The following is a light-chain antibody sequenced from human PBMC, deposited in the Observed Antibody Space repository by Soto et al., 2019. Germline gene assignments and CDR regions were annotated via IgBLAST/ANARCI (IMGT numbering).Light chain of an antibody. CDR3: QVWDSSNDPPYV. CDR2: DDS. V-gene: IGLV3-21*02. CDR1: NIGSKS. Sequence: SYELTQPPSVSVAPGQTARITCGGNNIGSKSVHWYQQKPGQAPVLVVYDDSGRPSGIPERFSGSNSGNTATLTISRVEAGDEADYYCQVWDSSNDPPYVFGTGTKVTVL. J-gene: IGLJ1*01.